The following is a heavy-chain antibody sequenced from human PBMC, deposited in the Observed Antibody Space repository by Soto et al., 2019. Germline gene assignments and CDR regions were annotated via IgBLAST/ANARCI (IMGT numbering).Heavy chain of an antibody. V-gene: IGHV1-8*01. CDR2: MNPNSGNT. CDR3: ARPKYDFWSGYYTSSSGFDP. D-gene: IGHD3-3*01. Sequence: ASVKVSCKASGYTFTSYDINWVRQATGQGLEWMGWMNPNSGNTGYAQKSQGRVTMTRNTSISTAYMELSSLRSEDTAVYYCARPKYDFWSGYYTSSSGFDPWGQGTLVTVSS. J-gene: IGHJ5*02. CDR1: GYTFTSYD.